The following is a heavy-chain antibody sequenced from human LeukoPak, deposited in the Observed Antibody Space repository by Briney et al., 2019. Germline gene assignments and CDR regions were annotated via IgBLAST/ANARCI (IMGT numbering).Heavy chain of an antibody. V-gene: IGHV1-18*01. J-gene: IGHJ4*02. CDR1: GYTFTNYG. D-gene: IGHD3-3*01. Sequence: ASVKVSCKASGYTFTNYGINWVRQAPGQGLEWIGWVCTYNGHTNYAQNFHGRDTMTTDTSTTTAFMELRSLTSGDTAVYYCARGSASNDYWGQGTLVTVSS. CDR3: ARGSASNDY. CDR2: VCTYNGHT.